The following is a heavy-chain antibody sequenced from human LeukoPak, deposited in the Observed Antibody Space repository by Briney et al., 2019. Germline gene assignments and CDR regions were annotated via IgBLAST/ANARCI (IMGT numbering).Heavy chain of an antibody. CDR2: IWYDGSNK. D-gene: IGHD6-13*01. CDR1: GFTFSSYG. CDR3: ARGAGSWFDTDAFDI. Sequence: QPGGSLRLSCAASGFTFSSYGVHWVRQAPGKGLEWVAVIWYDGSNKYYADSVKGRFTISRDNFKNTLYLQMNSLRAENTAVYYCARGAGSWFDTDAFDIWGQGTMVTVSS. J-gene: IGHJ3*02. V-gene: IGHV3-33*01.